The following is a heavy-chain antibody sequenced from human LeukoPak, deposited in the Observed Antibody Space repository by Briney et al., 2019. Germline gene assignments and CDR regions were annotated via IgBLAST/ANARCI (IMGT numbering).Heavy chain of an antibody. D-gene: IGHD3-9*01. Sequence: PGGSLRLSCAASGFTFSSYGMHWVRQAPGKGLEWVAFIRYDGSNKYYADSVKGRFTTSRDNSKNTLYLQMNSLRAEDTAVYYCAKDLDYDILTGYPWGQGTLVTVSS. CDR1: GFTFSSYG. CDR3: AKDLDYDILTGYP. CDR2: IRYDGSNK. V-gene: IGHV3-30*02. J-gene: IGHJ5*02.